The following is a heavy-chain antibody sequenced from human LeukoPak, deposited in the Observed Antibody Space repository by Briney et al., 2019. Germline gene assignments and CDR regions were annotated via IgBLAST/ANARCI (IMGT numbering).Heavy chain of an antibody. CDR2: ISSSGISI. CDR3: ARSPGYGDYGHHDY. V-gene: IGHV3-48*03. J-gene: IGHJ4*02. Sequence: GGSLRLSCAASGFTFSDYEMNWVRQAPWKGLEWLSYISSSGISIYYADSLKGRFTISRDNAKNSLYLQVNSLRGEDTAVYYCARSPGYGDYGHHDYWGQGTLVTVSS. CDR1: GFTFSDYE. D-gene: IGHD4-17*01.